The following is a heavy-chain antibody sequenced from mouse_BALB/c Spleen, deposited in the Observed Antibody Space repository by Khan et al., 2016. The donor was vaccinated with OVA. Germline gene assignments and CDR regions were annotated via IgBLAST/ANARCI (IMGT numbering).Heavy chain of an antibody. Sequence: EVELVESGPGLVKPSQSLSLTCTVTGYSITSGYGWNWLRQFPGNKLEWMGYISYSGSTNYNPSLKSRISITRDTSKNQFFLQLNSVTTEDTATYYCVRTARIKYWGQGTTLTVSS. D-gene: IGHD1-2*01. CDR2: ISYSGST. J-gene: IGHJ2*01. CDR1: GYSITSGYG. CDR3: VRTARIKY. V-gene: IGHV3-2*02.